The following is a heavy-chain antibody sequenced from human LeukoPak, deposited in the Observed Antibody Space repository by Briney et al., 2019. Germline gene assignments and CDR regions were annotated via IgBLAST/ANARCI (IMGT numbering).Heavy chain of an antibody. J-gene: IGHJ4*02. D-gene: IGHD3-3*01. Sequence: GGSLRLSCAASGFTFSSYGRHWVRQAPGKGLEWVAVISYDGSNKYYADSVKGRFTISRDNSKNTLYLQMNSLRAEDTAVYYCAKLSSITIFESFDYWGQGTLVTVSS. CDR2: ISYDGSNK. CDR1: GFTFSSYG. V-gene: IGHV3-30*18. CDR3: AKLSSITIFESFDY.